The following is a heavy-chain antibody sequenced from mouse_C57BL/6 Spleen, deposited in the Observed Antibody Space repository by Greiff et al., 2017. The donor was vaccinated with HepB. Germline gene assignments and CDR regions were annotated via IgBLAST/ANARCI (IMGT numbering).Heavy chain of an antibody. J-gene: IGHJ1*03. D-gene: IGHD1-1*01. CDR3: ARGGVHYGSPLPFDV. V-gene: IGHV5-16*01. CDR2: INYDGSST. Sequence: EVKLMESEGGLVQPGSSMKLSCTASGFTFSDYYMAWVRQVPEKGLEWVANINYDGSSTYYLDSLKSRFIISRDNAKNILYLQMSSLKSEDTATYYCARGGVHYGSPLPFDVWGTGTTVTVSS. CDR1: GFTFSDYY.